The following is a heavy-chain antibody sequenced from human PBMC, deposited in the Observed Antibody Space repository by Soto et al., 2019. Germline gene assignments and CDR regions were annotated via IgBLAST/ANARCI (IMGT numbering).Heavy chain of an antibody. J-gene: IGHJ4*02. CDR3: ARDRDSGSYPASKYFDY. CDR1: GFTFSTYA. V-gene: IGHV3-30-3*01. D-gene: IGHD1-26*01. Sequence: PGGSLRLSCAASGFTFSTYAMHWVRQAPGKGLEWVAVISNDGSNEYYADSAKGRFTISRDNSKNTLYLQMNSLRAEDTAVYYCARDRDSGSYPASKYFDYWGQGTLVTVSS. CDR2: ISNDGSNE.